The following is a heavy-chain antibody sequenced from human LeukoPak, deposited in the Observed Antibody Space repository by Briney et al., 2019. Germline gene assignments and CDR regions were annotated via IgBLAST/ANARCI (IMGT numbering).Heavy chain of an antibody. V-gene: IGHV4-31*03. Sequence: SQTLSLTCTVSGGSISSGGCYWSWIRQHPGKGLEWIGYIYYSGSTYYNPSLKSRVTISVDTSKNQFSLKLNSVTAADTAVYYCARPAAITRFAFDIWGQGTMVTVSS. J-gene: IGHJ3*02. CDR1: GGSISSGGCY. CDR3: ARPAAITRFAFDI. D-gene: IGHD2-2*02. CDR2: IYYSGST.